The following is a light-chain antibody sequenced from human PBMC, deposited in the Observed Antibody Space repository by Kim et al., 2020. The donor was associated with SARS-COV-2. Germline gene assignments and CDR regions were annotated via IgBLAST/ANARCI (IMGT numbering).Light chain of an antibody. CDR1: SGSIGNNF. CDR2: EDN. Sequence: GKTVTITCSRSSGSIGNNFGQWYPHRPGSAPTTVIYEDNQRPSGVPDRFSGFIDYSSDSASLTIFGLQPEDEADYYCHSYDSNNHVFGGGTQLTVL. J-gene: IGLJ3*02. CDR3: HSYDSNNHV. V-gene: IGLV6-57*03.